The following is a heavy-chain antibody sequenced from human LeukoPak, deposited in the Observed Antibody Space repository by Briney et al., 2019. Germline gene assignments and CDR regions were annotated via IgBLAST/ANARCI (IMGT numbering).Heavy chain of an antibody. CDR1: GGTFRSFT. CDR2: IIPMFGAT. Sequence: ASVKVSCKASGGTFRSFTTNWVRQAPGQRLEWMGGIIPMFGATNYAQKFQGRVTITADESTSTAYMELSSLRSEETAVYFCARGPGGSPAPFGFDYWGQGTLGTVSS. CDR3: ARGPGGSPAPFGFDY. D-gene: IGHD1-26*01. V-gene: IGHV1-69*01. J-gene: IGHJ4*02.